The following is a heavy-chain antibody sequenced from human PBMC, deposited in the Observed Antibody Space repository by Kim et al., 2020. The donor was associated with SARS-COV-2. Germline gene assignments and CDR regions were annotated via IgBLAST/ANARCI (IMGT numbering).Heavy chain of an antibody. J-gene: IGHJ4*01. CDR1: GFTFNTYW. V-gene: IGHV3-7*01. D-gene: IGHD3-9*01. CDR3: ARRYFDKYFFDY. Sequence: GGSLRLSCAASGFTFNTYWMNWVRQAPGKGLEWVANIKHDGSEKYYLDSVSGRFTISRDNAQNSLYLQMNTLRAEDTAVYYCARRYFDKYFFDYWGHGALVTVSS. CDR2: IKHDGSEK.